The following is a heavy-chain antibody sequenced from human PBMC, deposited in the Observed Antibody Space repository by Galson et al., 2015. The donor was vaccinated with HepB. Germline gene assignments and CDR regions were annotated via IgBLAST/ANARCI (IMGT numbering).Heavy chain of an antibody. D-gene: IGHD6-19*01. CDR2: INAGNGNT. J-gene: IGHJ4*02. CDR3: ARWSAAGVNSSGRYVDY. CDR1: GYTFTSYA. V-gene: IGHV1-3*01. Sequence: SVKVSCKASGYTFTSYAMHWVRQAPGQRLEWMGWINAGNGNTKYSQKFQGRVTITRDTSASTAYMELSSLRSEDTAVYYCARWSAAGVNSSGRYVDYWGQGTLVTVPS.